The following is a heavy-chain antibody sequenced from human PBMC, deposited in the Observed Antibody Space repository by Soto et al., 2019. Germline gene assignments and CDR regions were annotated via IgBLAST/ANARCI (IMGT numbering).Heavy chain of an antibody. V-gene: IGHV4-39*01. CDR1: GGSISSSSYY. CDR3: ARQGRYYDYIWGSYRGGSAFDI. CDR2: IYYSGST. Sequence: SETLSLTCTVSGGSISSSSYYWGWIRQPPGKGLEWIGSIYYSGSTYYNPSLKSRVTISVDTSKNQFSLKLGFETAADTAVYYCARQGRYYDYIWGSYRGGSAFDIWGQGTMVTVSS. D-gene: IGHD3-16*02. J-gene: IGHJ3*02.